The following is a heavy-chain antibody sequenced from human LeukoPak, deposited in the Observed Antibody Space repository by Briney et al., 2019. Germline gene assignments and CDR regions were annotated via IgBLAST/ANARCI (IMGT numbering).Heavy chain of an antibody. CDR3: AREITVVPATPPDAFDI. D-gene: IGHD2-2*01. Sequence: GESLKISCKGSGNIFAFYWIGWVRQMPGKGLEWMGIIHPADSDTRYSPSFQGQVTISADKSISTAYLQWSSLKASDTAMYYCAREITVVPATPPDAFDIWGQGTMVTVSS. J-gene: IGHJ3*02. CDR2: IHPADSDT. V-gene: IGHV5-51*01. CDR1: GNIFAFYW.